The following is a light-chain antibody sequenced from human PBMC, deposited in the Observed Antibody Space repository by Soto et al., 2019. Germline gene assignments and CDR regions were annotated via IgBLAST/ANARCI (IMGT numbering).Light chain of an antibody. V-gene: IGKV3-15*01. CDR1: QSVSSN. CDR2: GAS. J-gene: IGKJ2*01. CDR3: QQCNDWPHT. Sequence: EIVMTQFPATLSVSPGERATLSCWASQSVSSNLAWYQQKPGQAPRLLIYGASTRATGIPARFSGRGSGTDFTLTISSLQSEDCAVYYCQQCNDWPHTFGQGTKLEIK.